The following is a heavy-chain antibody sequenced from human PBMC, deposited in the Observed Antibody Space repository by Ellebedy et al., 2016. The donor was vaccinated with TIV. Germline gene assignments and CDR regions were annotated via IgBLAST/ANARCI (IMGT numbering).Heavy chain of an antibody. CDR2: LHSGSDT. CDR3: AKQKTQLRYFDWCSDY. D-gene: IGHD3-9*01. Sequence: GGSLRLXXAASGFSVSRNFMSWVRQSPGKGLEWVLLLHSGSDTYYADSVKGRFTISRDNSKNTLYLQMNSLRAEDTAVYYCAKQKTQLRYFDWCSDYWGQGTLVTVSS. CDR1: GFSVSRNF. V-gene: IGHV3-53*01. J-gene: IGHJ4*02.